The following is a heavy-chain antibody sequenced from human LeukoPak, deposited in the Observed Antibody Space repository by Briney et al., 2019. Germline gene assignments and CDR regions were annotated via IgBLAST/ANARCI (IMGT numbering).Heavy chain of an antibody. CDR2: INSDGITT. Sequence: GGSLRLSCAASGFSFGNHVMHWVRQAPGKGLAWVSRINSDGITTRYADAAKGRFTISRDNAKNTLYLQMNDLRGDDTAVYYCARADYNIWSGYFFMHYWGQGTLVSVS. V-gene: IGHV3-74*01. J-gene: IGHJ4*02. CDR3: ARADYNIWSGYFFMHY. CDR1: GFSFGNHV. D-gene: IGHD3-3*01.